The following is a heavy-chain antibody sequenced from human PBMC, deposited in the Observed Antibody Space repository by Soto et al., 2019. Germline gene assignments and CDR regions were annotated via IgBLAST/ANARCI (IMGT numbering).Heavy chain of an antibody. CDR3: ARGSLGGYYGAFEV. D-gene: IGHD3-10*01. CDR1: TGSFTGHF. V-gene: IGHV4-34*01. CDR2: INPTRGT. J-gene: IGHJ3*01. Sequence: QVQLQQWGAGLLRPSETLSLTCAVNTGSFTGHFWSWIRQPPGKGLEWIGEINPTRGTNYNPSLRNRVAISIEMSRNQFSLTLNSVTAADTAVYYCARGSLGGYYGAFEVWGQGTVVTVSS.